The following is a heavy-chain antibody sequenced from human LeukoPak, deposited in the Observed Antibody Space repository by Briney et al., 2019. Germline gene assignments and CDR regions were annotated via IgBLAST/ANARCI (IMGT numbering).Heavy chain of an antibody. CDR2: IYYSGST. CDR3: AREGITMIGHRSLDY. D-gene: IGHD3-22*01. CDR1: GGSISSGDYY. Sequence: PSETLSLTCTVSGGSISSGDYYWSWIRQPPGKGLEWIGHIYYSGSTYYNPSLKSRVTISVDTSKNQFSLKLSSVTAADTAVYYCAREGITMIGHRSLDYWGQGTLVTVSS. J-gene: IGHJ4*02. V-gene: IGHV4-30-4*01.